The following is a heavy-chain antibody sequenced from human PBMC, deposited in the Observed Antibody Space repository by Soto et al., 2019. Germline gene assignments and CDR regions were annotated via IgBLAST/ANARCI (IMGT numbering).Heavy chain of an antibody. CDR3: VKVLNGGSYSHSDTTYDY. D-gene: IGHD1-26*01. CDR1: GYTFTCYY. V-gene: IGHV1-2*04. CDR2: INPNSDGT. J-gene: IGHJ4*02. Sequence: ASVKVSCKASGYTFTCYYMHWVRQAPGQGLEWMGWINPNSDGTNYAQKFQGWVTMNRDTSISTAYMELSSLRADDTDADNNVKVLNGGSYSHSDTTYDYWGQGTLVTVSS.